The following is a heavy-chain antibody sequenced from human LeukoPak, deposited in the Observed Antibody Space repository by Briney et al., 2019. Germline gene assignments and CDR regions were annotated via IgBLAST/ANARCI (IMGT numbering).Heavy chain of an antibody. D-gene: IGHD3-22*01. CDR2: IYTSGST. CDR3: ARESYYDSY. V-gene: IGHV4-61*02. Sequence: SQTLSLTCTVSGGSISSGSYYWSWIRQPAGKGLEWIGRIYTSGSTNYNPSLKSRVTISVDTSKNQFSLKLSSVTAADTAVYYCARESYYDSYWGQGTLVTVFS. CDR1: GGSISSGSYY. J-gene: IGHJ4*02.